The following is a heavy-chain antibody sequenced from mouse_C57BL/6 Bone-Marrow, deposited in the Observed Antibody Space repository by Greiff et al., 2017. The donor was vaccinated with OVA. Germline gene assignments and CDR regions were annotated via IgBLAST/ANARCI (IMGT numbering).Heavy chain of an antibody. CDR1: GFTFSSYG. CDR2: ISSGGSYT. CDR3: ARHGAYIWYFDV. V-gene: IGHV5-6*01. J-gene: IGHJ1*03. Sequence: EVNLVESGGDLVKPGGSLKLSCAASGFTFSSYGMSWVRQTPDKRLEWVATISSGGSYTYYPDSVKGRFPISRDNTKNTLYLQLSSLKSEDTAMDYCARHGAYIWYFDVWGTGTTVTVSS. D-gene: IGHD6-5*01.